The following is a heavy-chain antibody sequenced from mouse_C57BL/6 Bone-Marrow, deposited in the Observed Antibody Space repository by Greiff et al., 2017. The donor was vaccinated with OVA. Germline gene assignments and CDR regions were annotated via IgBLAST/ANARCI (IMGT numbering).Heavy chain of an antibody. D-gene: IGHD1-1*01. J-gene: IGHJ4*01. CDR3: AISSHYYGSSYSYYAMDY. CDR1: GYTFTSYW. CDR2: IHPNSGST. Sequence: QVQLKQPGAELVKPGASVKLSCKASGYTFTSYWMHWVKQRPGQGLEWIGMIHPNSGSTNYNEKFKSKATLTVDKSSSTAYMQLSSLTSEDSAVYYCAISSHYYGSSYSYYAMDYWGQGTSVTVSS. V-gene: IGHV1-64*01.